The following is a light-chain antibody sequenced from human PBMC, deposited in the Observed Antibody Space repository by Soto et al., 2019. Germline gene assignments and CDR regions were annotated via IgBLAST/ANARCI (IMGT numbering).Light chain of an antibody. CDR3: CSNAVGSTYV. CDR2: EAS. J-gene: IGLJ1*01. Sequence: QSVLTQPASVSGSPGQSITISCTGTSSDVGSHNLVSWYQQYPGKVPKLIIFEASKRPSGVSNRFSGSKSGSTASLTISGLQAEDEADYYCCSNAVGSTYVFGSATKLTVL. CDR1: SSDVGSHNL. V-gene: IGLV2-23*01.